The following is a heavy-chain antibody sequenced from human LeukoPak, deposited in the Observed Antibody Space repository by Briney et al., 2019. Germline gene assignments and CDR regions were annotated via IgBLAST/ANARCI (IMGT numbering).Heavy chain of an antibody. Sequence: PGGSLRLSCATSGFTFSSYAMSWVRQAPGKGLEWVSAISGSGGSTYYADSVKGRFTISRDNSKNTLYLQMNSLRAEDTAVYYCAKRGYCSSTSCYGPFDYWGQGTLVTVSS. CDR1: GFTFSSYA. V-gene: IGHV3-23*01. D-gene: IGHD2-2*01. CDR2: ISGSGGST. J-gene: IGHJ4*02. CDR3: AKRGYCSSTSCYGPFDY.